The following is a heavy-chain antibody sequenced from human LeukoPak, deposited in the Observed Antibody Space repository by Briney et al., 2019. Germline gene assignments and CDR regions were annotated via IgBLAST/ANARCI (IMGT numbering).Heavy chain of an antibody. Sequence: SSVKVSCKASGDTFSSYAISWVRQAPGQGLEWMGGIIPIFGTPNYAQKFQGRVTITADESTSTAYMELSSLRTEDTAVYYCARGHYDILPGLRNFDYWGQGTLVTVSS. CDR1: GDTFSSYA. V-gene: IGHV1-69*01. D-gene: IGHD3-9*01. CDR2: IIPIFGTP. CDR3: ARGHYDILPGLRNFDY. J-gene: IGHJ4*02.